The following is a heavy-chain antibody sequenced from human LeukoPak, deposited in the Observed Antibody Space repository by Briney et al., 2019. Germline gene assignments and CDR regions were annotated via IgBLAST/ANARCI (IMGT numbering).Heavy chain of an antibody. CDR2: ISSSSTYI. CDR3: ARDSGYSVLVDFDY. V-gene: IGHV3-21*01. CDR1: GFTFSSYA. D-gene: IGHD5/OR15-5a*01. J-gene: IGHJ4*02. Sequence: GGSLRLSCAASGFTFSSYAMSWVRQAPGKGLEWVSSISSSSTYIHYADSVKGRFTISRDNAKKSLYLQMNSLRAEDTAVYYCARDSGYSVLVDFDYWGQGTLVTVSS.